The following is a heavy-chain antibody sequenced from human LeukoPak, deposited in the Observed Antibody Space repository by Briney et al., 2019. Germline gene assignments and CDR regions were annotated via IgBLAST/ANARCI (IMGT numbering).Heavy chain of an antibody. V-gene: IGHV1-18*01. D-gene: IGHD3-22*01. CDR1: GYTFTSYG. J-gene: IGHJ4*02. Sequence: GASVKVSCKASGYTFTSYGMSWVRQAPGQGLEWMGWISAYNGNTNYAQKLQGRVTMTTDTSTSTAYMELRSLRSDDTAVYYCAITGGYYYDSSGYYYSTPFDYWGQGTLVTVSS. CDR3: AITGGYYYDSSGYYYSTPFDY. CDR2: ISAYNGNT.